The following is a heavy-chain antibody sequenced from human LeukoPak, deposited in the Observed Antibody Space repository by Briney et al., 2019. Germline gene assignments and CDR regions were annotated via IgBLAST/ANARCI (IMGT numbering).Heavy chain of an antibody. D-gene: IGHD3-10*01. CDR3: AKDIAPSITMVRGIDP. CDR2: ISGSGGST. J-gene: IGHJ5*02. Sequence: PGGSLRLSCAASGFTFSSYAMSWVRQAPGKGLEWVSAISGSGGSTYYADSVKGRFTISRDNSKNTLYLQMNSLRAEDTALYYCAKDIAPSITMVRGIDPWGQGTLVTVSS. CDR1: GFTFSSYA. V-gene: IGHV3-23*01.